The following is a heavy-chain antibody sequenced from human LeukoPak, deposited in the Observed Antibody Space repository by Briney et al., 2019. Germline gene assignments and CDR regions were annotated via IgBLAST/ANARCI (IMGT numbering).Heavy chain of an antibody. CDR2: ISSSSSYI. V-gene: IGHV3-21*01. CDR3: YAYTVTTTYFDY. Sequence: GGSLRLSCAASGFIFSSYSMNWVRQAPGRGLEWVSSISSSSSYIYYADSVKGRFTISRDNAKNSLYLQMNSLRAEDTAVYYCYAYTVTTTYFDYWGQGTLVTVSS. CDR1: GFIFSSYS. J-gene: IGHJ4*02. D-gene: IGHD4-17*01.